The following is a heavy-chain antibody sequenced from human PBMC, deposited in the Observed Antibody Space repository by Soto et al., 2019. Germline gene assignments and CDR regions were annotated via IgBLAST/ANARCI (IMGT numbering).Heavy chain of an antibody. D-gene: IGHD4-17*01. CDR3: ARLYGGNSGMDV. CDR2: IDPSDSYT. Sequence: GESLKISCKGSGYSFTSYWVTWVHQMPGKGLEWMGRIDPSDSYTNYNPPFQGHVTISVDKSISTAYLQWSSLKASDTAMYYCARLYGGNSGMDVWGQGTTVTVSS. V-gene: IGHV5-10-1*01. CDR1: GYSFTSYW. J-gene: IGHJ6*02.